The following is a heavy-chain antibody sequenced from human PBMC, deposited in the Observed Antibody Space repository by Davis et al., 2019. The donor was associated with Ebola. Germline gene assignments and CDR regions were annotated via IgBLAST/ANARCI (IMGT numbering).Heavy chain of an antibody. CDR1: GYTFTGYY. D-gene: IGHD1-26*01. J-gene: IGHJ3*02. CDR3: AREVPGSHDAFDI. CDR2: INPNSGGT. V-gene: IGHV1-2*02. Sequence: ASVKVSCKASGYTFTGYYMHWVRQAPGQGLEWMGWINPNSGGTNYAQKFQGRVTMTRDTSISTAYMELSRLRSDDTAVYYCAREVPGSHDAFDIWGQGTMVTVSS.